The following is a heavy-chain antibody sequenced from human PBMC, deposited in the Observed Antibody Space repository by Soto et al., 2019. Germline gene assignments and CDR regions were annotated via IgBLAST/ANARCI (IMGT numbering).Heavy chain of an antibody. Sequence: QVHLVQSGAEVKKPGASVKVSCKGSGYTFTSYGITWVRQAPGQGLEWMGWISAHNGNTDYAQKLQGRVTVTRDTXXXXXXXXXXXXXXXXXXXXXXXRXRYGDYWGQGALVTVSS. CDR2: ISAHNGNT. CDR1: GYTFTSYG. CDR3: XRXRYGDY. J-gene: IGHJ4*02. D-gene: IGHD1-1*01. V-gene: IGHV1-18*01.